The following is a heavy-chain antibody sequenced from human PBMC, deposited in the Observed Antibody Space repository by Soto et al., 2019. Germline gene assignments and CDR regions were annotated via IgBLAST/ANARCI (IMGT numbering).Heavy chain of an antibody. CDR1: GFTFSSYG. CDR3: ARDLSEYSSSFGS. Sequence: GGSLRLSCAASGFTFSSYGMHWVRQAPGKGLEWVAVIWYDGSNKYYAGSVKGRFTISRDNSKNTLYLQMNSLRAEDTAVYYCARDLSEYSSSFGSWGQGTLVTVSS. V-gene: IGHV3-33*01. J-gene: IGHJ4*02. D-gene: IGHD6-6*01. CDR2: IWYDGSNK.